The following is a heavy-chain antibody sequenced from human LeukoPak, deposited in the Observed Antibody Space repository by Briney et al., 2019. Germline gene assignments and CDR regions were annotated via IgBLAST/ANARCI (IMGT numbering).Heavy chain of an antibody. Sequence: GGSLRLSCAASGFTFSSYGMHWVRQAPGKGLEWVAVISYDGSNKYYADSVKGRFTISRDNSKNTLYLQMNSLRAEDTALYHCAREVDSGYDSRAFDIWGRGTMVTVSS. CDR3: AREVDSGYDSRAFDI. CDR1: GFTFSSYG. CDR2: ISYDGSNK. D-gene: IGHD5-12*01. V-gene: IGHV3-30*03. J-gene: IGHJ3*02.